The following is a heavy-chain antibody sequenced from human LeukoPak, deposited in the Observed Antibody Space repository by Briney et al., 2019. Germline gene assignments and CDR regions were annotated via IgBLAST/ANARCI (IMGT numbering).Heavy chain of an antibody. Sequence: GGSLRLSCVASGFIFSSDAMNWVRQAPGKGLEWVSSISSSSSYIYYADSVQGRFTISKDNAKNSLYLQMSSLRAEDTAVYYCATGSIAARDFDYWGQGTLVTVSS. CDR3: ATGSIAARDFDY. CDR1: GFIFSSDA. J-gene: IGHJ4*02. D-gene: IGHD6-6*01. V-gene: IGHV3-21*01. CDR2: ISSSSSYI.